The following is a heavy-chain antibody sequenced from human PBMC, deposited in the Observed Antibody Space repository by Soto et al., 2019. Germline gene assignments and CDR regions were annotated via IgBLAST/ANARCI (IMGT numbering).Heavy chain of an antibody. D-gene: IGHD2-2*01. V-gene: IGHV3-11*06. CDR3: ARDLKYQLLSHYYYYGMDV. Sequence: QVQLVESGGGLVKPGGSLRLSCAASGFTFSDYYMSWIRQAPGKGLEWVSYISSSSSYTNYADSVKGRFTISRDNAKNSLYLQMNSLRAEDTAVYYCARDLKYQLLSHYYYYGMDVWGQGTTVTVSS. J-gene: IGHJ6*02. CDR1: GFTFSDYY. CDR2: ISSSSSYT.